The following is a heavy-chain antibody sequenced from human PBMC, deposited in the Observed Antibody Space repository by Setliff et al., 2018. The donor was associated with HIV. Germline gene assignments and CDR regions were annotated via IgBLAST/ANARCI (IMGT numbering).Heavy chain of an antibody. J-gene: IGHJ3*02. V-gene: IGHV1-69*05. CDR2: IIPIFGTA. Sequence: SVKVSCKASGYTFTGYYMHWVRQAPGQGLEWMGGIIPIFGTANYAQKFQGRVTITTDESTSTAYMELSSLRSEDTAVYYCATVAVDMKAFDIWGQGTMVTVSS. CDR3: ATVAVDMKAFDI. CDR1: GYTFTGYY. D-gene: IGHD5-12*01.